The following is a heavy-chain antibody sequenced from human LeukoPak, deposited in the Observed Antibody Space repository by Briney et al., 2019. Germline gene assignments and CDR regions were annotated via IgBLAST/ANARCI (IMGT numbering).Heavy chain of an antibody. CDR2: ISGSGGST. J-gene: IGHJ4*02. D-gene: IGHD3-22*01. V-gene: IGHV3-23*01. Sequence: PGGSLRLSCAASGFTFSSYAMSWVRQAPGKGLEWVSAISGSGGSTYYADSVKGRFTISRDNSKDTLYLQMNSLRAEDTAVYYXXXXXXXIVVVSKHFDYWGQGTLVTVSS. CDR3: XXXXXXIVVVSKHFDY. CDR1: GFTFSSYA.